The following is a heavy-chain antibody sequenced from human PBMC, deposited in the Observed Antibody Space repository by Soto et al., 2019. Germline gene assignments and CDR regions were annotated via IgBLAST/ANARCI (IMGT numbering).Heavy chain of an antibody. V-gene: IGHV3-33*01. D-gene: IGHD1-26*01. CDR1: GFTFSSYG. CDR2: IWYDGSTK. J-gene: IGHJ6*02. Sequence: PAGSLRLSCAASGFTFSSYGMHWVRQAPGKGLEWVAVIWYDGSTKYYADSVKGRFTISRDNSKNTLYLQMNSLRVEDTAVYYCARSGVGEYYYFYGMDVWGQGTTVTVSS. CDR3: ARSGVGEYYYFYGMDV.